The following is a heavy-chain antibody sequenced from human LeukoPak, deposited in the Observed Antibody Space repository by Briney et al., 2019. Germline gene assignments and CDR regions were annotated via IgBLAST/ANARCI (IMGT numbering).Heavy chain of an antibody. CDR2: INSDGSAT. J-gene: IGHJ6*02. Sequence: TGGSLRLSCAASGFTFSNFWMHWVRQAPGKGLVWVARINSDGSATNYADSVKGRFTISRDYAKNSLYLHMNSLRAEDTAVYYCARNFYGPYYYYGMDVWGQGTTVTVSS. CDR3: ARNFYGPYYYYGMDV. CDR1: GFTFSNFW. D-gene: IGHD2/OR15-2a*01. V-gene: IGHV3-74*01.